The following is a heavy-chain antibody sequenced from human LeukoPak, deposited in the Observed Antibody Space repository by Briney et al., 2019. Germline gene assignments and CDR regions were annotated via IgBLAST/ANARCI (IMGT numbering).Heavy chain of an antibody. CDR2: MNPNSGNT. D-gene: IGHD3/OR15-3a*01. CDR1: GYTFTSYD. CDR3: ARDWQEPYDYYGMDV. Sequence: GASVKVSCKASGYTFTSYDINWVRQATGQGLEWMGWMNPNSGNTGYAQKFQGRVTISRDTSASTAYMKLSSLISEDTAVYYCARDWQEPYDYYGMDVWGQGTTVTVSS. V-gene: IGHV1-8*03. J-gene: IGHJ6*02.